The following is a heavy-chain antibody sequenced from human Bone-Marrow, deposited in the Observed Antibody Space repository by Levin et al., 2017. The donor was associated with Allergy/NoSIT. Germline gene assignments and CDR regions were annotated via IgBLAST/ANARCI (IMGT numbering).Heavy chain of an antibody. J-gene: IGHJ5*02. CDR1: GFTVGSDH. V-gene: IGHV3-53*01. D-gene: IGHD2-8*01. Sequence: GGSLRLSCAASGFTVGSDHMSWVRQSPGRGLEWLAVLYGVGTTFYADSVKGRFTISRDTSKNTVFLHTNSLTAEDTGVYFCARGGFCTDGACFSGLSFDPWGQGALVTVSS. CDR2: LYGVGTT. CDR3: ARGGFCTDGACFSGLSFDP.